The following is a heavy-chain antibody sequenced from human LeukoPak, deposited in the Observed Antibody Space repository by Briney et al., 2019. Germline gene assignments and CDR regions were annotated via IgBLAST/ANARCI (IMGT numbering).Heavy chain of an antibody. V-gene: IGHV3-74*01. Sequence: GGSLRLSCAASGFTFSSYWMHWVRQAPGKGLVWVSRINSDGSSTSYADSVKGRFTISRDNAKNTLYLQMNSLRAEDTAVYYCARGPITMVRGVIIKPFDYWGQGTLVTVSS. J-gene: IGHJ4*02. CDR1: GFTFSSYW. CDR2: INSDGSST. D-gene: IGHD3-10*01. CDR3: ARGPITMVRGVIIKPFDY.